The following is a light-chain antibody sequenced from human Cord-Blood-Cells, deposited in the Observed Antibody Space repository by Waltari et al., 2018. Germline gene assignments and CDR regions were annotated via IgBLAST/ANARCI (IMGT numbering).Light chain of an antibody. J-gene: IGLJ3*02. Sequence: QSVLTQPPSASGTPRQRVTIPCSGSSSNIGSNSVYWYQQLPGTAPKLLIYRNNQRPSGVPDRFSGSKSGTSASLAISGLRSEDEADYYCAAWDDSLSGWVFGGGTKLTVL. CDR1: SSNIGSNS. V-gene: IGLV1-47*01. CDR3: AAWDDSLSGWV. CDR2: RNN.